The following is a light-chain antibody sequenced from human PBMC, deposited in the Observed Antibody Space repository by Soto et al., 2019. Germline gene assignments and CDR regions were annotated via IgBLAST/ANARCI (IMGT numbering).Light chain of an antibody. CDR1: QDISNY. V-gene: IGKV1-33*01. J-gene: IGKJ5*01. CDR2: DAS. Sequence: DIQMTQSPSSLSASVGDRVTITCQASQDISNYLNWYQQKPGKAPKLLIYDASNLETGVPSRFSGSGSGTGFTFTISSLQPEDFATYYCQQYESLPLTLGQGTRLEIK. CDR3: QQYESLPLT.